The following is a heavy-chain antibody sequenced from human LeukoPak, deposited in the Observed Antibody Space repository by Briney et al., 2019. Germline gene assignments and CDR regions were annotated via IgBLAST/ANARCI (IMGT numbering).Heavy chain of an antibody. CDR2: ISFDGSNT. V-gene: IGHV3-30-3*01. CDR3: AGSEPTDDYGDYVLDY. CDR1: GFTFSRYA. D-gene: IGHD4-17*01. J-gene: IGHJ4*02. Sequence: PGGSLRLSCAASGFTFSRYAMHWVRQAPGKGLEWVAVISFDGSNTYNADSVKGRFTVSRDNSKNTLYLQMNSLRAEDTAVYYCAGSEPTDDYGDYVLDYWGQGTLVTVSS.